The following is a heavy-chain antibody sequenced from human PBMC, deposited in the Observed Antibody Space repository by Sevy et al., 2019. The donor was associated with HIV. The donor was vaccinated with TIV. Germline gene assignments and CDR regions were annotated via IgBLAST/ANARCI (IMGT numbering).Heavy chain of an antibody. V-gene: IGHV4-59*01. Sequence: SETLSLTCTVSGASISGYYWSWIRQPPGKGLEWIGYIFYSRSTHYSPSLKSQVTISVDTSKNQFSLRLSSMTAADTAVYYCARASPNYYYGMDVWGQGTTVTVSS. J-gene: IGHJ6*02. CDR2: IFYSRST. CDR1: GASISGYY. CDR3: ARASPNYYYGMDV.